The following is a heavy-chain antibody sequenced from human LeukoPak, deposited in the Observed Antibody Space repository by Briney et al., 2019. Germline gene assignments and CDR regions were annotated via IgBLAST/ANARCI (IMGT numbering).Heavy chain of an antibody. Sequence: SETLSLTCTVSGGSISTYFWTWIRQPPGKGLEYIGYVYYCGSTNYNPSLKSRVTISVDPSKDQFSLKLSSVTAADSAVYYCARVRGNGYHHGMDVWGQGTAVTVSS. V-gene: IGHV4-59*01. CDR1: GGSISTYF. D-gene: IGHD4-23*01. CDR3: ARVRGNGYHHGMDV. CDR2: VYYCGST. J-gene: IGHJ6*02.